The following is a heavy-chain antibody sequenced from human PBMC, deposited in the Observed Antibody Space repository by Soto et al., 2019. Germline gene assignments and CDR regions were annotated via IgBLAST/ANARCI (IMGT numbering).Heavy chain of an antibody. Sequence: GGSVRLSCXASGFTFSSYAMHWVRQAPGKGLEWVAVISYDGSNKYYADSVKGRFTISRDNSKNTLYLQMNSLRAEDTAVYYCARDSRELRAFDYWGQGTLVTVSS. CDR1: GFTFSSYA. J-gene: IGHJ4*02. CDR2: ISYDGSNK. D-gene: IGHD1-26*01. V-gene: IGHV3-30-3*01. CDR3: ARDSRELRAFDY.